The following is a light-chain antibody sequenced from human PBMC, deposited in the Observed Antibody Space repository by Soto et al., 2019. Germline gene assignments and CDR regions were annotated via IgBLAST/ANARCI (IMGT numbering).Light chain of an antibody. J-gene: IGKJ2*01. CDR1: QSISSN. CDR2: DAS. Sequence: EIVMTQSPATLSVSPGERATLSCRASQSISSNLAWYQHKPGQAPRLLIYDASTRATGIPARFSGSGSGTEFTLTFSSLQSEEFAVYYCQQYNNWHPRYTFGQGTQLEIK. CDR3: QQYNNWHPRYT. V-gene: IGKV3-15*01.